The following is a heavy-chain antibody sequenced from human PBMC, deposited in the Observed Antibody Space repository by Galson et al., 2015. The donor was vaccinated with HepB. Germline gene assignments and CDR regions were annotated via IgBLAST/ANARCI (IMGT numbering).Heavy chain of an antibody. CDR1: GFTFSSYG. V-gene: IGHV3-30*18. D-gene: IGHD5-12*01. Sequence: SLRLSCAASGFTFSSYGMHWVRQAPGKGLEWVAVISYDGSNKYYADSVKGRFTISRDNSKNTLYLQMNSLRAEDTAVYYCAKVNSGYDFRRGWYFDLWGRGTLVTVSS. J-gene: IGHJ2*01. CDR2: ISYDGSNK. CDR3: AKVNSGYDFRRGWYFDL.